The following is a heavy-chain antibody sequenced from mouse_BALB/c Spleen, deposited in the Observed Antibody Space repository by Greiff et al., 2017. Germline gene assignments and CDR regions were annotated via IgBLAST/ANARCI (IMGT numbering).Heavy chain of an antibody. Sequence: EVQLQESGPGLVKPSQSLSLTCTVTGYSITSDYAWNWIRQFPGNKLEWMGYISYSGSTSYNPSLKSRISITRDTSKNQFFLQLNSVTTEDTATYYSARLLFCEGVFYYALDSCGQGNSDSASS. CDR1: GYSITSDYA. CDR3: ARLLFCEGVFYYALDS. J-gene: IGHJ4*01. CDR2: ISYSGST. V-gene: IGHV3-2*02.